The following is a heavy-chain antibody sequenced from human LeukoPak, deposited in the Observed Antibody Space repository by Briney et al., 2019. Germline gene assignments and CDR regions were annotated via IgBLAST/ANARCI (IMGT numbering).Heavy chain of an antibody. Sequence: ASVKVSCKASGYTFSGYYMHWVRQAPGQGLEWMGWINPNSGGTNFAQKFQGRVTLTRDTSINTVYMELSRLTSDDTAVYYCARGGTTDGDYYYYYMDVWGKGTTVTISS. J-gene: IGHJ6*03. CDR3: ARGGTTDGDYYYYYMDV. V-gene: IGHV1-2*02. CDR1: GYTFSGYY. CDR2: INPNSGGT. D-gene: IGHD1-1*01.